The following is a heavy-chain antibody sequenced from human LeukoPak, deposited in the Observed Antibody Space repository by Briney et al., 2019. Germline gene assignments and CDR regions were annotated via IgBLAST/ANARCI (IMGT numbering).Heavy chain of an antibody. CDR2: INGSGGTT. Sequence: GGSLRLSCAASGFTFSSYAMSWVRQAPGKGLAWVSAINGSGGTTYYADSVKGRFTISRDNSKNTLYLQMNSLRAEDTAVYYCAKDIGFMVRGATWYFDLWGRGTLVTVSS. CDR1: GFTFSSYA. CDR3: AKDIGFMVRGATWYFDL. D-gene: IGHD3-10*01. J-gene: IGHJ2*01. V-gene: IGHV3-23*01.